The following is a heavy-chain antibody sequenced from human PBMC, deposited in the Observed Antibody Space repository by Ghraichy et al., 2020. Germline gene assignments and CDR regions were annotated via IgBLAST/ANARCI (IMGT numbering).Heavy chain of an antibody. D-gene: IGHD5-24*01. CDR3: ARGGGLQFPY. V-gene: IGHV4-31*03. CDR2: IYYSGSA. Sequence: SQTLSLTCTVSGGSISSGGYYWSWIRQHPGKGLEWIGYIYYSGSAYYNPSLKSRATISVDTSKNQFSLKLSSVTAADTAVYYCARGGGLQFPYWGQGTLVTVSS. J-gene: IGHJ4*02. CDR1: GGSISSGGYY.